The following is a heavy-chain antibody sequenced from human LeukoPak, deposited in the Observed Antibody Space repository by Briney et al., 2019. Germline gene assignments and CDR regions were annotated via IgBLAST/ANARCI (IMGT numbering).Heavy chain of an antibody. Sequence: GGSLRLSCTASGFTFSSYSLNWVRQAPGKGLEWVSSVVKGRFTISRDNDKNSLYLQMNSLRVEDTAVYYCARVFRPSLTVFIIRGAFDIWGQGTMVTVSS. V-gene: IGHV3-21*01. CDR2: V. CDR1: GFTFSSYS. J-gene: IGHJ3*02. D-gene: IGHD3-3*01. CDR3: ARVFRPSLTVFIIRGAFDI.